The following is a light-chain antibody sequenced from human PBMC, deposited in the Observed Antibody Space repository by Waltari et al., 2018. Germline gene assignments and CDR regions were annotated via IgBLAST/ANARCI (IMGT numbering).Light chain of an antibody. V-gene: IGKV4-1*01. Sequence: DIVMTQSPDSLSVSLGERATINCKSRQSVLYNSDNKNYLAWYQQKPGPPPKLLIYWASTRESGVPDRCSGSGSGTDFTLTISSLQAEDVAVYYCQQYYGTPPTFGQGTKVEIK. CDR1: QSVLYNSDNKNY. CDR2: WAS. CDR3: QQYYGTPPT. J-gene: IGKJ1*01.